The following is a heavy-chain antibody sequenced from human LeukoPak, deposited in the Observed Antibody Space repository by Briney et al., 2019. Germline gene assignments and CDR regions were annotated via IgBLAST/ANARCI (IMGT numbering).Heavy chain of an antibody. Sequence: PGGSLRLSCAASGLTVSSNYMSWVRQAPGKGLEWVSVIYSGGSTYYADSVKGRFTISRDNSKNTLHLQMNSLRAEDTAVYYCAREYYGSGSYSVDSYYYYYGMDVWGQGTTVTVSS. CDR1: GLTVSSNY. V-gene: IGHV3-53*01. D-gene: IGHD3-10*01. J-gene: IGHJ6*02. CDR3: AREYYGSGSYSVDSYYYYYGMDV. CDR2: IYSGGST.